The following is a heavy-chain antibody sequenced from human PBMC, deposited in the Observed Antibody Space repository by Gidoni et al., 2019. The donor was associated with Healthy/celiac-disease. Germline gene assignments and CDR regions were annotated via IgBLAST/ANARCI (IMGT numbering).Heavy chain of an antibody. D-gene: IGHD2-21*02. CDR1: GYTFTSYY. CDR2: INPSGGST. V-gene: IGHV1-46*03. J-gene: IGHJ3*02. CDR3: ARDRAYCGGDCYSERPAGAFDI. Sequence: QVQLVQSGAEVKKPGASVKVSCKASGYTFTSYYMHWVRQAPGQGLEWMGIINPSGGSTSYAQKFQGRVTMTRDTSTSTVYMELSSLRSEDTAVYYCARDRAYCGGDCYSERPAGAFDIWGQGTMVTVSS.